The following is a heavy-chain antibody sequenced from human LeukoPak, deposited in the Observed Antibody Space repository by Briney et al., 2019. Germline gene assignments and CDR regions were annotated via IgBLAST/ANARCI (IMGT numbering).Heavy chain of an antibody. V-gene: IGHV3-23*01. J-gene: IGHJ6*02. CDR3: AKASIYYYALDV. CDR2: ISGSGGST. D-gene: IGHD3-3*01. Sequence: GGSLRLSCAASGFTFSSYAMSWVRQAPGKGLEWVSAISGSGGSTYYADSVKGRFTISRDNSENTLYLQMNSLRAEDTAIYYCAKASIYYYALDVWGQGTTVTVSS. CDR1: GFTFSSYA.